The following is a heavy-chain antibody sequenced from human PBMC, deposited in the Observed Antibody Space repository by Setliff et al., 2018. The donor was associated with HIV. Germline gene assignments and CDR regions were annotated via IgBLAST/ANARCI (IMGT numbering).Heavy chain of an antibody. V-gene: IGHV4-39*01. CDR1: GGSISSNSYY. CDR2: IYSSGST. J-gene: IGHJ3*02. D-gene: IGHD2-15*01. Sequence: PSETLSLTCTASVSGGSISSNSYYWGWIRQPPGKGLEWIGNIYSSGSTYYNPSLKSRVTISVDTSKDQFTLKLSSVTAADTAVYFCATTARGTGGGVAFDIWGQGTMVTVSS. CDR3: ATTARGTGGGVAFDI.